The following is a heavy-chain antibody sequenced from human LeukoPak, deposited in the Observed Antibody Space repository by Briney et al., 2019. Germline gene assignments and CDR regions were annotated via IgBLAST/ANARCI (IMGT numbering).Heavy chain of an antibody. V-gene: IGHV1-46*01. CDR3: AREESGGYFDY. CDR2: INPTGTGT. CDR1: GYTFSNYY. Sequence: ASVKVSCKASGYTFSNYYMHWVRQAPGQGLEWMGLINPTGTGTNYAQKFRGRVTLTRDTSTATVYMELSSLRSEDSAVYYCAREESGGYFDYWGQGTLVTVSS. D-gene: IGHD2-8*02. J-gene: IGHJ4*02.